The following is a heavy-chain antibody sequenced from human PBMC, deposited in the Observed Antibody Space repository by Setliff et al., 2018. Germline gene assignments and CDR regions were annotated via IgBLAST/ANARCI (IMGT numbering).Heavy chain of an antibody. CDR1: GGTFSSYA. V-gene: IGHV1-69*13. D-gene: IGHD3-3*01. Sequence: SVKVSCKASGGTFSSYAISWVRQAPGQGLEWMGGIIPIFGTANYAQRFQGRVTITADESTSTAYMELSSLRSEDTAVYYCATLDYNFWSGYIDYWGQGTLVTVSS. J-gene: IGHJ4*02. CDR2: IIPIFGTA. CDR3: ATLDYNFWSGYIDY.